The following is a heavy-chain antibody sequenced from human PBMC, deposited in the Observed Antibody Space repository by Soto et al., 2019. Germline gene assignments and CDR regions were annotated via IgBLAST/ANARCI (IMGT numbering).Heavy chain of an antibody. V-gene: IGHV3-73*01. J-gene: IGHJ6*03. CDR1: GFTFSDSA. Sequence: GGSLRLSCAASGFTFSDSAMHWVRQASGKGLEWVGRIRGKPNTDATAYAASVKGRFAISRDDSKNTAYLQMNSLKTEDTAVYYCTRHVDCSGGSCYSGYYYYMDVWGKGTTVTVSS. D-gene: IGHD2-15*01. CDR2: IRGKPNTDAT. CDR3: TRHVDCSGGSCYSGYYYYMDV.